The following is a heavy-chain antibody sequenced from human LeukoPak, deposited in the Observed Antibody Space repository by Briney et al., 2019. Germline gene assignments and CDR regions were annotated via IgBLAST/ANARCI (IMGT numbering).Heavy chain of an antibody. CDR3: VKDRWVDS. V-gene: IGHV3-13*01. D-gene: IGHD5-24*01. J-gene: IGHJ4*02. CDR1: GFTFSNYD. Sequence: GGSLRLSCAASGFTFSNYDMHWVRQATGKGLEWVSGIGTAGDTYYPGSVKGRFTISRDNSRSTLDLQMSRLRPDDTAMYYCVKDRWVDSWGQGTLVTVSS. CDR2: IGTAGDT.